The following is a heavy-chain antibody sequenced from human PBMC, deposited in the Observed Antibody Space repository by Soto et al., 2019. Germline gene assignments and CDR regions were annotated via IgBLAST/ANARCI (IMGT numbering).Heavy chain of an antibody. CDR2: IYYSGTT. V-gene: IGHV4-59*01. CDR1: GYSIRSYY. J-gene: IGHJ4*02. CDR3: AIFRGTNFDS. D-gene: IGHD1-26*01. Sequence: SETLSLTCTVSGYSIRSYYWSWIRQPPGRGLEYIGYIYYSGTTNYNPSLKSRVTLSMDTSKNQFSLQLTSVTAADTAVYYCAIFRGTNFDSWGQGTLVTVSS.